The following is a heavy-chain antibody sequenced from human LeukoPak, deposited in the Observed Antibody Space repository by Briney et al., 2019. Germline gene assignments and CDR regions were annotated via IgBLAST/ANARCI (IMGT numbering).Heavy chain of an antibody. CDR2: ISGSGGTT. V-gene: IGHV3-23*01. D-gene: IGHD6-19*01. CDR1: GFTFSSYA. Sequence: GGSLRLSCAASGFTFSSYAMSWVRQAPGKGLEWVSVISGSGGTTYYADSVKGRFTISRDNSKNTLYLQMNSLRAEDTAVYYCARAAAETGAFRDNWFDPWGQGTLVTVSS. CDR3: ARAAAETGAFRDNWFDP. J-gene: IGHJ5*02.